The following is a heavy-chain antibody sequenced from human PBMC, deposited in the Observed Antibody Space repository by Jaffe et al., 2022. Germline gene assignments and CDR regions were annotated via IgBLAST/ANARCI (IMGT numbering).Heavy chain of an antibody. J-gene: IGHJ4*02. CDR3: AKESRRYFDWLLSEHYFDY. V-gene: IGHV3-23*01. CDR2: ISGSGGST. D-gene: IGHD3-9*01. CDR1: GFTFSSYA. Sequence: EVQLLESGGGLVQPGGSLRLSCAASGFTFSSYAMSWVRQAPGKGLEWVSAISGSGGSTYYADSVKGRFTISRDNSKNTLYLQMNSLRAEDTAVYYCAKESRRYFDWLLSEHYFDYWGQGTLVTVSS.